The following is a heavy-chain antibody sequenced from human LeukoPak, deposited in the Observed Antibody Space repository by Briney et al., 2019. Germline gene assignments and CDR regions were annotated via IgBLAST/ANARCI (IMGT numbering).Heavy chain of an antibody. V-gene: IGHV3-23*01. CDR3: AKDDGSYLT. CDR1: GFTFADYG. Sequence: PGGSLRLSCAASGFTFADYGMTWVRQAPGKGLEWVSTITGDSTFYADSVKGRFTISRDNSKNTLFLQMNSLRAEDTAEYYCAKDDGSYLTWGQGTLVTVAS. CDR2: ITGDST. D-gene: IGHD1-26*01. J-gene: IGHJ5*02.